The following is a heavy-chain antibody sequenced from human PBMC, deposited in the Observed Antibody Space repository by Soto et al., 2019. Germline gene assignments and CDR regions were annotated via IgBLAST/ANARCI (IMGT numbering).Heavy chain of an antibody. V-gene: IGHV1-8*01. CDR1: GYTFTSYD. J-gene: IGHJ5*02. CDR2: MNPNSGNT. D-gene: IGHD1-1*01. Sequence: ASVKVSCKASGYTFTSYDINWVRQATGQGLEWMGWMNPNSGNTGYAQKFQGRVTMTRNTSISTAYMELSSLRSEDTAVYYCARPRAGYNWKDVDLDPWGQGTLVTVSS. CDR3: ARPRAGYNWKDVDLDP.